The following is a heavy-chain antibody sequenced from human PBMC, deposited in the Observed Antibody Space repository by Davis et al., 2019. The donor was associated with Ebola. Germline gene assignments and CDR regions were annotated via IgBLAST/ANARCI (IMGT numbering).Heavy chain of an antibody. J-gene: IGHJ4*02. V-gene: IGHV1-18*01. Sequence: ASVKVSCKASGYTFTSYGISWVRQAPGQGLEWMGWISAYNGNTNYAQKLQGRVTMTTDKSTSTAYMELSSLRSEDTAVYYYARESGIVATIFDYWGQGTLVTVSS. CDR2: ISAYNGNT. CDR3: ARESGIVATIFDY. CDR1: GYTFTSYG. D-gene: IGHD5-12*01.